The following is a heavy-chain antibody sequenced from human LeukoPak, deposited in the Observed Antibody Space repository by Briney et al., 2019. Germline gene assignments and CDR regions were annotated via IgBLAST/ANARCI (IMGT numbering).Heavy chain of an antibody. Sequence: SVKVSCKASGGTFSSYAISWVRQAPGQGLEWMGRIIPILGTANYAQKFQGRVTITADKSTSTAYMELSSLRSEDTAVYYCARDDSSGYIGENWFDPWGQGTLVTVSS. V-gene: IGHV1-69*04. D-gene: IGHD3-22*01. CDR3: ARDDSSGYIGENWFDP. J-gene: IGHJ5*02. CDR2: IIPILGTA. CDR1: GGTFSSYA.